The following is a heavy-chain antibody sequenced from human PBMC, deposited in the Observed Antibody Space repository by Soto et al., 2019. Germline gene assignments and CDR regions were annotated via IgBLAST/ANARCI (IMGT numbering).Heavy chain of an antibody. Sequence: PGGSLRLSCAASGFTFSSYGMHWVRQAPGKGLEWVAVISYDGSNKYYADSVKGRFTISRDNSKNTLYLQMNSLRAEDTAVYYCAKEKRDDFWSGYLDYWGQGTLVTVSA. V-gene: IGHV3-30*18. CDR3: AKEKRDDFWSGYLDY. D-gene: IGHD3-3*01. CDR1: GFTFSSYG. J-gene: IGHJ4*02. CDR2: ISYDGSNK.